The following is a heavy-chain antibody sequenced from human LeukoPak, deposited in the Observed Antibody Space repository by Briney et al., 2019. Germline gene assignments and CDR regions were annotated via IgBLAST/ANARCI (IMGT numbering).Heavy chain of an antibody. D-gene: IGHD4-17*01. CDR1: GFTFSGYE. CDR3: AKALGGDYAPFDY. V-gene: IGHV3-23*01. Sequence: GGSLRLSCAASGFTFSGYEMNWVRQAPGKGLEWVSSITGSGDITSYADSVKGRFTISRDNSKNTLYLQMNSLRAEDTAVYFCAKALGGDYAPFDYWGQGTLVTVSS. CDR2: ITGSGDIT. J-gene: IGHJ4*02.